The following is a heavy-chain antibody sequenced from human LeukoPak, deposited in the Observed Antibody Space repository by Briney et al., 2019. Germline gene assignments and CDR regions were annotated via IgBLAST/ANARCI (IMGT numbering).Heavy chain of an antibody. V-gene: IGHV4-59*12. Sequence: PSETLSLTCTVSGDSMSDYFWTWIRQPPGKGLEWIGYAADSGSTNYNPSLKSRVTISVDKSKNQFSLKLSSVTAADTAVYYCARGRYDFWSGYYKNWFDPWGQGTLVTVSS. CDR3: ARGRYDFWSGYYKNWFDP. CDR2: AADSGST. J-gene: IGHJ5*02. D-gene: IGHD3-3*01. CDR1: GDSMSDYF.